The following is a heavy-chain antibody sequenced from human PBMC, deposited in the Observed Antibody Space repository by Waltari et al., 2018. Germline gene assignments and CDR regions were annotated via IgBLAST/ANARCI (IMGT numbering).Heavy chain of an antibody. J-gene: IGHJ4*02. CDR1: GFSLSTSGVG. CDR3: AHSTYYYDSSGYDY. CDR2: IYGDDGK. V-gene: IGHV2-5*02. D-gene: IGHD3-22*01. Sequence: QITLKESGPTLVKPTQTLTLTCTFSGFSLSTSGVGVGWIRQPPGKALEWLALIYGDDGKRYSPALKSRLTITKDTSKNQVVLTMTNMDPVDTATYYCAHSTYYYDSSGYDYWGQGTLVTVSS.